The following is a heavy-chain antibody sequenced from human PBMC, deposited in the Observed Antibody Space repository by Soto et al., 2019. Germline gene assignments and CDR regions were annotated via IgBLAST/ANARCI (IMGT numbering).Heavy chain of an antibody. CDR2: INHSGST. V-gene: IGHV4-34*01. CDR1: GGSFSGYY. CDR3: ARGRRSRFVWLVTFDP. J-gene: IGHJ5*02. D-gene: IGHD5-18*01. Sequence: SETLSLTCAVYGGSFSGYYWSWIRQPPGKGLEWIGEINHSGSTNCNPSLKSRVTISVDTSKNQFSLKLSSVTAADTAVYYCARGRRSRFVWLVTFDPWGQGTLATAS.